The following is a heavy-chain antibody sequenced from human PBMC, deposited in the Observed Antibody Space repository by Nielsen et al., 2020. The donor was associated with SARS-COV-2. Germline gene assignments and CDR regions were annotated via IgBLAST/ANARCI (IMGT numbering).Heavy chain of an antibody. CDR2: IYYSGNT. Sequence: SETLSLTCAVSGGSITTYYWHWIRQSPGKGLGWIGYIYYSGNTNYNPSLKSRVTIPVDTSKNQFSLKLSSVTAADTAVYYCARDDDNWGSLAYWGQGTLVTVSS. CDR3: ARDDDNWGSLAY. CDR1: GGSITTYY. D-gene: IGHD7-27*01. J-gene: IGHJ4*02. V-gene: IGHV4-59*13.